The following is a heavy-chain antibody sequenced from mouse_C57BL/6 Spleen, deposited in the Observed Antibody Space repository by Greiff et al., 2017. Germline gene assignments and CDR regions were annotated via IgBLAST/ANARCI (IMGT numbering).Heavy chain of an antibody. Sequence: VHVKQSGPELVKPGASVKISCKASGYSFTGYYMHWVKQSPEKSLEWIGEINPSTGGTTYTQKFKAKATLTVDKSSSPAYMQLKSLTSEDSACYYCARFYDPFAYWGQGTLVTVSA. CDR2: INPSTGGT. CDR3: ARFYDPFAY. V-gene: IGHV1-42*01. CDR1: GYSFTGYY. J-gene: IGHJ3*01. D-gene: IGHD2-3*01.